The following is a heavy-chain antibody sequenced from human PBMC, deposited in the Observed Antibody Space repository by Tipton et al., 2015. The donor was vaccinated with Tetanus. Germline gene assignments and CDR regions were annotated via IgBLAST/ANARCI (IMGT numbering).Heavy chain of an antibody. V-gene: IGHV4-34*01. J-gene: IGHJ4*02. CDR2: INHSGST. CDR1: GGSFSGYY. CDR3: ARRGYSYGSRPLDY. Sequence: TLSLTCAVYGGSFSGYYWSWIRQPPGKGLEWIGEINHSGSTNYNPSLKSRVTISVDTSKNQFSLTLSSVTAADTAVYYCARRGYSYGSRPLDYWGQGTLVTVSS. D-gene: IGHD5-18*01.